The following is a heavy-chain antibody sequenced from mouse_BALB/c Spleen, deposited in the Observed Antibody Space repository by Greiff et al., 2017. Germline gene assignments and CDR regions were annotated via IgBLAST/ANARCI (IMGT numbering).Heavy chain of an antibody. CDR3: ARWTDVYYERSGFAY. Sequence: QVQLQQSGAELMKPGASVKISCKATGYTFSSYWIEWVKQRPGHGLEWIGEILPGSGSTNYNEKFKGKATFTADTSSNTAYMQLSSLTSEDSAVYYCARWTDVYYERSGFAYWGQGTLVTVSA. CDR2: ILPGSGST. CDR1: GYTFSSYW. J-gene: IGHJ3*01. D-gene: IGHD2-3*01. V-gene: IGHV1-9*01.